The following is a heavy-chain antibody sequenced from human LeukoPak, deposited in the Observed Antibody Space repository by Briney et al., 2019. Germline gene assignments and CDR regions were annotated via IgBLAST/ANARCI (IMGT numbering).Heavy chain of an antibody. J-gene: IGHJ4*02. Sequence: GSLRLSCAASGFSFITHAMSWVRQAPGKGLEWVSTIYYSGGNTYSADSVKGRFTISRDNAKNMLYLQMNSLRAEDTAIYYCAKDQGQAVVPRRFDYWGQGTLVTVSS. D-gene: IGHD4-23*01. CDR1: GFSFITHA. CDR3: AKDQGQAVVPRRFDY. V-gene: IGHV3-23*01. CDR2: IYYSGGNT.